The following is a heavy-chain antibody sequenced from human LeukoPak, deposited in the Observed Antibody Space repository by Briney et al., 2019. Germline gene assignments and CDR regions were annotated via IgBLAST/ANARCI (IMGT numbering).Heavy chain of an antibody. D-gene: IGHD3-22*01. CDR1: GFTFSSYG. V-gene: IGHV3-30*03. J-gene: IGHJ4*02. CDR3: ARGRAYYYDSSGLC. Sequence: GGSLRLSCAASGFTFSSYGMHWVRQAPGKGLEWVAVISYDGSNKYYADSVKGRFTISRDNSKNTLYLQMNSLRSEDTAVYYCARGRAYYYDSSGLCWGQGTLVTVSS. CDR2: ISYDGSNK.